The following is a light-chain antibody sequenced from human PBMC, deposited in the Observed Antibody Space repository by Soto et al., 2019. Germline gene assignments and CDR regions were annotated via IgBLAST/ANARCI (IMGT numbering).Light chain of an antibody. J-gene: IGLJ2*01. CDR2: DVS. Sequence: QSALTQPASVSGSPGQSITISCTGTSSDVGDYNYVSWYQQHPGKAPKLMIYDVSNRPSGVSNRISGSKSGNTASLTISGLQTEDEGDYYCSSYTSSGTLVLFGGGTKLTVL. V-gene: IGLV2-14*01. CDR1: SSDVGDYNY. CDR3: SSYTSSGTLVL.